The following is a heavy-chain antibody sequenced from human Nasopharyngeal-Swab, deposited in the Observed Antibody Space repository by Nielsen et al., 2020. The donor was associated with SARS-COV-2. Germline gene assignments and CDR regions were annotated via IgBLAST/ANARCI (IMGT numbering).Heavy chain of an antibody. CDR2: ISAYNGNT. D-gene: IGHD5-12*01. Sequence: ASVKVSCMASGYTFTSYGISGVRQAPGHGLEWMGWISAYNGNTNYAQKLQGRVTMTTDTSTSTAYMELRSLRSDDTAVYYCAIATTPANWFDPWGQGTLVTVSS. V-gene: IGHV1-18*01. CDR1: GYTFTSYG. J-gene: IGHJ5*02. CDR3: AIATTPANWFDP.